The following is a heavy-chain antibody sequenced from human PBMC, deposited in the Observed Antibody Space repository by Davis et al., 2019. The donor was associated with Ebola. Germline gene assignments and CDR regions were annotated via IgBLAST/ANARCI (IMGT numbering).Heavy chain of an antibody. D-gene: IGHD6-19*01. J-gene: IGHJ6*04. CDR2: LYSSGST. V-gene: IGHV3-53*01. CDR1: GFTVSSNY. CDR3: ARDPSGGSGWSVGYYGMDV. Sequence: PGGSLRLSCAASGFTVSSNYMIWVRQAPGKGLEWVSLLYSSGSTFYADSVKGRFIISRDNYENKLYLQMNSLRVEDTAVYFCARDPSGGSGWSVGYYGMDVWGKGTTVTVSS.